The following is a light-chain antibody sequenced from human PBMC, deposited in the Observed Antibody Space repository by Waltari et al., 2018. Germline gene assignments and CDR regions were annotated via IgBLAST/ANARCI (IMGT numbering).Light chain of an antibody. Sequence: DIEMTQSPSSLSASVGDRVITTCRASQSIGPSINLYQQKPVTAPKLLIYDASILQTGVPSKFSGSGSGTVFTLTISSLQPEDFATYYCQQNSNVPPTFGLGTKVEIK. CDR2: DAS. CDR3: QQNSNVPPT. V-gene: IGKV1-39*01. CDR1: QSIGPS. J-gene: IGKJ1*01.